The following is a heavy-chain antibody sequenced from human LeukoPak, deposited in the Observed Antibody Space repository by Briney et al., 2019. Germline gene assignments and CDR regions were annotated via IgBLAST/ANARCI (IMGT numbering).Heavy chain of an antibody. D-gene: IGHD3-3*01. V-gene: IGHV3-7*01. CDR3: ASLGSGYYVNFFDP. CDR2: IKQDGGET. Sequence: PGGSVRLSCAACGLTFSNHWMSWVRQAPGMGLEWVANIKQDGGETYYMNSVKGRFTISRDNAKNALYLHMSRLRVEDTAVYYCASLGSGYYVNFFDPWGQGTLVTVSS. J-gene: IGHJ5*02. CDR1: GLTFSNHW.